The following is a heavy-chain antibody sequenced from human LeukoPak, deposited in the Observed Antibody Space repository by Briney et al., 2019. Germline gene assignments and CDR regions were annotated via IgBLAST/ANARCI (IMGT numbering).Heavy chain of an antibody. CDR1: GGTFSSYA. D-gene: IGHD6-13*01. V-gene: IGHV1-69*04. Sequence: VASVKVSCKASGGTFSSYAISWVRQAPGQGLEWMGRIIPILGIANYAQKFQGRVTMTTDTSTSTAYMELRSLRSDDTAVYYCARDVGSSWYYVKPWSDYWGQGTLVTVSS. CDR2: IIPILGIA. J-gene: IGHJ4*02. CDR3: ARDVGSSWYYVKPWSDY.